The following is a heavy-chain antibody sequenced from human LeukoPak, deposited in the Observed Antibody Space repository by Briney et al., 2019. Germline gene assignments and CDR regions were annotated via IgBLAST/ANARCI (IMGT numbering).Heavy chain of an antibody. J-gene: IGHJ3*02. CDR2: INPNSGGT. CDR1: GYTFSDYY. Sequence: GASVKVSFKASGYTFSDYYMHWVRHAPGQGLEWMGWINPNSGGTNYAQKFQGSVTMTRDTSISTAYMELSRLRSDDTAVYYCARDRPSSGYYDAFDIWGQGTMVTVSS. V-gene: IGHV1-2*02. D-gene: IGHD3-22*01. CDR3: ARDRPSSGYYDAFDI.